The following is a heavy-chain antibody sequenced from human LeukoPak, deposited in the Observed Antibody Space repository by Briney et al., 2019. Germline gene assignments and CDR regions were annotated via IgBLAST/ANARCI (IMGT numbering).Heavy chain of an antibody. CDR3: AKDSDYDFWSGYVDY. Sequence: GGSLRLSCAASGFTLSSYAMSWVRQAPGKGLEWVSAISGSGGSTYYADSVKGRFTISRDNSKNTLYLQMNSLRAEDTAVYCCAKDSDYDFWSGYVDYWGQGTLVTVSS. CDR2: ISGSGGST. J-gene: IGHJ4*02. CDR1: GFTLSSYA. D-gene: IGHD3-3*01. V-gene: IGHV3-23*01.